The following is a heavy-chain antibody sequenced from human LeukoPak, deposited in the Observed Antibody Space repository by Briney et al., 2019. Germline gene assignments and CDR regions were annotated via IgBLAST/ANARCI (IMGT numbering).Heavy chain of an antibody. V-gene: IGHV6-1*01. CDR3: ARNYYDTSDAFDI. CDR1: GDSVSSTSAA. Sequence: SQTLSLTCAISGDSVSSTSAAWNWFRQSPSRGLDWLGRTYYRSKWYSDYAESVKSRITINPDTSKKQFSLQLKSVTPEDTAVYYCARNYYDTSDAFDIWGPGTMVTVSS. CDR2: TYYRSKWYS. D-gene: IGHD3-22*01. J-gene: IGHJ3*02.